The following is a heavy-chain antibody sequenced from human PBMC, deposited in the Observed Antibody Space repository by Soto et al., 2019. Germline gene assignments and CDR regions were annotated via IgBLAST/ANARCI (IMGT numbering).Heavy chain of an antibody. V-gene: IGHV1-3*01. Sequence: SVKVSCKASGYTFTRYTMNWVRQAPGQRLEWMGWINPDNGNTKSSQKFQDRVIITRDTSASTAYMDLSSLRSEDTAVYYCARGIATGQLDPWGQGTLVTLSS. CDR2: INPDNGNT. J-gene: IGHJ5*02. D-gene: IGHD2-15*01. CDR3: ARGIATGQLDP. CDR1: GYTFTRYT.